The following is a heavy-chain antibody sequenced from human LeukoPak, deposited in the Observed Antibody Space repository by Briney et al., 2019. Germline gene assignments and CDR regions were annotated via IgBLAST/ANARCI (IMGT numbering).Heavy chain of an antibody. V-gene: IGHV3-33*01. D-gene: IGHD2-2*01. CDR2: IWYDGSEK. Sequence: PGGSLRFSCAASGFTFSSYGMHWVRHAPGNGLEWVAVIWYDGSEKYYVDSVKGRFTISRDNAKNSLYLQMNSLRAEDTAVYYCAREGSFSANIVVVPAAISHVDYWGQGTLVTVSS. J-gene: IGHJ4*02. CDR3: AREGSFSANIVVVPAAISHVDY. CDR1: GFTFSSYG.